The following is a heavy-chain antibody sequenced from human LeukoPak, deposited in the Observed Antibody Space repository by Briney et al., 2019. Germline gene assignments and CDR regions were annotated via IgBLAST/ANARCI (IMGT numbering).Heavy chain of an antibody. CDR1: GFTFSSYS. CDR2: ITSSSSYI. CDR3: GRAPYGSRAFDY. Sequence: GGSLRLSCAASGFTFSSYSMNWVRQAPGKGQEWVSSITSSSSYIYYTDSVKGRFTISRDNPKTSLYLQMNRLTAEDTALNYGGRAPYGSRAFDYWGQGTLVTVSS. J-gene: IGHJ4*02. V-gene: IGHV3-21*01. D-gene: IGHD4-17*01.